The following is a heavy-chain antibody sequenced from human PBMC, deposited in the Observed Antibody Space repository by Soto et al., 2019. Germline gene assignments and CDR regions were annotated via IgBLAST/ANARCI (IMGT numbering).Heavy chain of an antibody. CDR1: GYTFTRYT. CDR2: INPDNGNT. D-gene: IGHD2-15*01. CDR3: ARGIATGQRDP. J-gene: IGHJ5*02. Sequence: ASVKVSCKASGYTFTRYTMNWVRQAPGQRLEWMGWINPDNGNTKSSQKFQDRVIITRDTSASTAYMDLSSLRSEDTAVYYCARGIATGQRDPWGQGTLVTVSS. V-gene: IGHV1-3*01.